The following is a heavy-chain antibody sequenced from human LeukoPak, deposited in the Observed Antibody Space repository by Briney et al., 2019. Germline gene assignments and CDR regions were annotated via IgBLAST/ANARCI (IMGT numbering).Heavy chain of an antibody. CDR2: TYTGGNT. D-gene: IGHD3-22*01. V-gene: IGHV3-53*01. Sequence: GGSLRLSCAASGFTVDSNYLSWVRQAPGKGLEWVSTTYTGGNTYYAASVKGRFTISRDFSKNTVFLHMNSLRAEDTAMYYCARGDDSGYYDYFDYWGQGALVTVSS. CDR1: GFTVDSNY. J-gene: IGHJ4*02. CDR3: ARGDDSGYYDYFDY.